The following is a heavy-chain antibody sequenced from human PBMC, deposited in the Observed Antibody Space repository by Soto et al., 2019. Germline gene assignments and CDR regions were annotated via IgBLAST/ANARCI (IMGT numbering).Heavy chain of an antibody. V-gene: IGHV3-74*01. J-gene: IGHJ4*02. Sequence: GGSLRLSCAASGFTFSRDWMHWVRQAPGKGLVWVSRINSDGSSTSYADSVKGRFTISRDNAKNTLYLQMNSLRAEDTAVYYCARAQVGASCYVYWGQGTLVTVSS. CDR2: INSDGSST. D-gene: IGHD2-2*01. CDR1: GFTFSRDW. CDR3: ARAQVGASCYVY.